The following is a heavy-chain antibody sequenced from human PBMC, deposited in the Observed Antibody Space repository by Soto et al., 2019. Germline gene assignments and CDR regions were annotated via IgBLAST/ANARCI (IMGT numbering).Heavy chain of an antibody. CDR3: ARWRGSSSEQYYYYYGMDV. V-gene: IGHV3-53*01. CDR2: IYSGGST. D-gene: IGHD6-6*01. CDR1: GFTVSSNY. Sequence: EVQLVESGGGLIQPGGSLRLSCAASGFTVSSNYMSWVRQAPGKGLEWVSVIYSGGSTYYADSVKGRFTISRDNSKNTLYLQMNSLRAEDTAVYYCARWRGSSSEQYYYYYGMDVWGQGTTVTVSS. J-gene: IGHJ6*02.